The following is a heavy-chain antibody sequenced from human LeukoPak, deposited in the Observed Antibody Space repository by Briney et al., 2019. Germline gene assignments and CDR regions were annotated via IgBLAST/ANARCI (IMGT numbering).Heavy chain of an antibody. J-gene: IGHJ4*02. Sequence: RPGGPLRLSCAASGFTFDDYGMSWVRQAPGKGLEWVSGINWNGGSTGYADSVKGRFTISRDNAKNSLYLQMNSLRAEDTALYYCAKSTKYYDSSGYYYEASYYFDYWGQGTLVTVSS. CDR1: GFTFDDYG. CDR3: AKSTKYYDSSGYYYEASYYFDY. V-gene: IGHV3-20*04. D-gene: IGHD3-22*01. CDR2: INWNGGST.